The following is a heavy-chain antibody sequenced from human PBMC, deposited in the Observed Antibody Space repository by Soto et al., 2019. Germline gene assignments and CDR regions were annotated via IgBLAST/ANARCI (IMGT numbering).Heavy chain of an antibody. J-gene: IGHJ4*02. CDR3: VKAWYNDVWGYYFDY. CDR1: GFTFSSYW. V-gene: IGHV3-7*01. Sequence: EVQLVESGGGLVQPGGSLRLSCAASGFTFSSYWMTWVRQAPGKGLEWVANIKEDGSGKYYVDSVKGRFTISRDNTXXSLYLQLNSLRAEDTATYYCVKAWYNDVWGYYFDYWGQGTLVTVSS. D-gene: IGHD3-10*02. CDR2: IKEDGSGK.